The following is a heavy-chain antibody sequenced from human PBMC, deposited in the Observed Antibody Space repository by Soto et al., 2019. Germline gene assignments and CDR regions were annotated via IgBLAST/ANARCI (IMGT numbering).Heavy chain of an antibody. V-gene: IGHV3-23*01. D-gene: IGHD3-22*01. CDR1: GFTFSSYA. J-gene: IGHJ4*02. CDR3: ANSPKLGSSGFH. CDR2: TSGSGGST. Sequence: GGSLRLSCAASGFTFSSYAMSWVRQAPGKGLEWVSATSGSGGSTYYADSVKGRFTISRDNSKNTLYLQMNSLRAEDTALYYCANSPKLGSSGFHWGQGTLVTVSS.